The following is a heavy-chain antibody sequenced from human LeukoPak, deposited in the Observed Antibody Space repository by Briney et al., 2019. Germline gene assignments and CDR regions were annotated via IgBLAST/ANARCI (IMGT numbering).Heavy chain of an antibody. CDR1: GYTFTGYY. Sequence: ASVKVSCKASGYTFTGYYMHWLRQAPGQGLEWMGWINPNSGGTNYAQKIQGRVTMTRDTSISTAYMELSRLRSDDTAVYYCAREGGYCSSTSCYSDRDAFDIWGQGTMVTVSS. V-gene: IGHV1-2*02. CDR2: INPNSGGT. J-gene: IGHJ3*02. CDR3: AREGGYCSSTSCYSDRDAFDI. D-gene: IGHD2-2*02.